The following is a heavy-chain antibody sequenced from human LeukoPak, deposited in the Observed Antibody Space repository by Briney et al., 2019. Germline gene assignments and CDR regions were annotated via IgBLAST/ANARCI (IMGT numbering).Heavy chain of an antibody. CDR3: ACIAPGGPVPY. Sequence: SETLSLTCAVYGGSFSGYYWSWIRQPPGKGLEWIGEINHSGSTNYNPSLKSRVTISVDTSKNQFSLKLSSVTAADTGVYYCACIAPGGPVPYWGQGTLVTVSS. J-gene: IGHJ4*02. V-gene: IGHV4-34*01. D-gene: IGHD6-13*01. CDR1: GGSFSGYY. CDR2: INHSGST.